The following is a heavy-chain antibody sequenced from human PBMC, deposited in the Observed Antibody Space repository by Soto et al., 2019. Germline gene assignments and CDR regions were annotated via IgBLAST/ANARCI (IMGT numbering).Heavy chain of an antibody. CDR3: AKDSPSYTTSPFYFDS. D-gene: IGHD2-2*02. CDR1: GFDFNKYA. Sequence: SLRLSCAAFGFDFNKYAMTWVRQAPGEGLQWVSSITSNGDSTYYADSVKGRLTTSRDNSKNTLYLQMNSLRADDTAVFYCAKDSPSYTTSPFYFDSWGQGTLVTVSS. J-gene: IGHJ4*02. V-gene: IGHV3-23*01. CDR2: ITSNGDST.